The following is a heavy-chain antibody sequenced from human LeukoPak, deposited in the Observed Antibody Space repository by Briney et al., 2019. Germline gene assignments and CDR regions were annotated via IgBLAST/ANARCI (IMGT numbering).Heavy chain of an antibody. CDR3: AREAPGYCSGGSCSPLLYYYYYMDV. J-gene: IGHJ6*03. V-gene: IGHV4-59*01. CDR2: IYYSGST. D-gene: IGHD2-15*01. Sequence: TSETLSLTCTVSGGSISSYYWSWIRQPPGKGLEWIGYIYYSGSTNYNPSLKSRVTISVDTSKNQFSLKLSSVTAADTAVYYCAREAPGYCSGGSCSPLLYYYYYMDVWGKGTTVTVPS. CDR1: GGSISSYY.